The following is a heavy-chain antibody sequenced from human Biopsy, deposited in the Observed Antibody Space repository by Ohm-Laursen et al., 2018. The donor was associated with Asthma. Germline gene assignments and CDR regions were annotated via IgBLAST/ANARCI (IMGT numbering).Heavy chain of an antibody. Sequence: SSVKVSCKASGGTFGNYAISWVRQAPGLGLEWMGGISPVFGSTNIAQKFQGRVTIGADIFTKTAYLEVSSLSSEDTALYYCARGPEYVRSSGALDYWGQGTLVTVSS. J-gene: IGHJ4*02. CDR3: ARGPEYVRSSGALDY. V-gene: IGHV1-69*06. CDR1: GGTFGNYA. CDR2: ISPVFGST. D-gene: IGHD2-2*01.